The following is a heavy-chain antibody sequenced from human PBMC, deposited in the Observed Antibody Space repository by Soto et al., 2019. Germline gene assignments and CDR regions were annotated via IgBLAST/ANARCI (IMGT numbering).Heavy chain of an antibody. CDR2: ISYDGSNK. CDR1: GFTFSSYA. V-gene: IGHV3-30-3*01. CDR3: ARVPFTMVDSAFDY. D-gene: IGHD3-10*01. J-gene: IGHJ4*02. Sequence: GGSLRLSCAASGFTFSSYAMHWVRQAPGKGLEWVAVISYDGSNKYYADSVKGRFTISRDNSKNTLYLQMNSLRAEDTAVYYCARVPFTMVDSAFDYWGQGTLVTVSS.